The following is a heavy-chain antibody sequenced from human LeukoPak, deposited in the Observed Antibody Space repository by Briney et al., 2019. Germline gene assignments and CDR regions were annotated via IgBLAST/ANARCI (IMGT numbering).Heavy chain of an antibody. J-gene: IGHJ6*03. V-gene: IGHV1-69*05. Sequence: ASVKVSCKASGGTFSSYAISWVRQAPGQGLEWMGGIIPIFGTANYAQKFQGRVTITTDESTSTAYMELSSLRSEDTAVYYCARGAVAASDYYYYYMDVWGKGTTVTVSS. CDR1: GGTFSSYA. D-gene: IGHD6-19*01. CDR3: ARGAVAASDYYYYYMDV. CDR2: IIPIFGTA.